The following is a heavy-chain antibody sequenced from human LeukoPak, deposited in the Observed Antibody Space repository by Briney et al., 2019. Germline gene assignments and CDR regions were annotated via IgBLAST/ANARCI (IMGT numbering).Heavy chain of an antibody. J-gene: IGHJ4*02. V-gene: IGHV3-7*01. D-gene: IGHD3-9*01. CDR3: ARDEIYYDILTGYRHFDY. CDR1: GFTFSSYW. CDR2: IKQDGSEK. Sequence: GGSLRLSCEASGFTFSSYWMSRVRQAPGKGLEWVANIKQDGSEKKYLDSVKGRFTISRDNAKNSMYLQMNSLRAEDTAVYYCARDEIYYDILTGYRHFDYWGQGTLVTVFS.